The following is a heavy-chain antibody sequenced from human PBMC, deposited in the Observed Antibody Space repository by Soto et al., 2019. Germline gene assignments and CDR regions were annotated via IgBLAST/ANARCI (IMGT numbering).Heavy chain of an antibody. Sequence: EVNLLESGGCLIQPGGSLRLSCAASGITLFNYAMSWVRQAPGKGLEWVAGFMKSGDVTHYPDSVRGRFTISTASSENTLYVEMKSLRADGTAVYCCARGGREWLTTLVSWGQGTLVSFSS. CDR1: GITLFNYA. J-gene: IGHJ5*02. CDR3: ARGGREWLTTLVS. D-gene: IGHD6-19*01. CDR2: FMKSGDVT. V-gene: IGHV3-23*01.